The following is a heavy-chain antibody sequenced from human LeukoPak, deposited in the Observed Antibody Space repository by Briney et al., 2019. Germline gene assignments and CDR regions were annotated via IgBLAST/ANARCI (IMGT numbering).Heavy chain of an antibody. V-gene: IGHV1-18*01. D-gene: IGHD2-2*01. CDR3: ARSRCSDSTSCYYFFLFDS. Sequence: ASVKVSCKASGYTFSAYGITWVRQAPGQGLEWMAWSSGTGYNMEYAQKFQGRVTMTTDTSTSTAYLELRSLRSDDTAVYYCARSRCSDSTSCYYFFLFDSWGQGSLVTVSS. J-gene: IGHJ4*02. CDR2: SSGTGYNM. CDR1: GYTFSAYG.